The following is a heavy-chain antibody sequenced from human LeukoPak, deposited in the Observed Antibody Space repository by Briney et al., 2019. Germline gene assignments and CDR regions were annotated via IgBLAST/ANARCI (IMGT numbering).Heavy chain of an antibody. D-gene: IGHD2-15*01. CDR2: IYYSGST. CDR3: ARHVGSYYYYGIDV. J-gene: IGHJ6*02. V-gene: IGHV4-59*08. CDR1: GGSISSYY. Sequence: SETLSLTCTVSGGSISSYYWSWIRQPPGKGLEWIGYIYYSGSTNYNPSLKSRVTISVDTSKKQFPLKLSSVTAADTAVYYCARHVGSYYYYGIDVRGQGTTVTVSS.